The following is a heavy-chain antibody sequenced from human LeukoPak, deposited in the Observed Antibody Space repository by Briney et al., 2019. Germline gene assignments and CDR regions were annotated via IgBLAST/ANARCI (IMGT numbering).Heavy chain of an antibody. CDR3: ARVQSYDILTGYPTALYYYYMDV. CDR2: IYYSGST. V-gene: IGHV4-31*03. CDR1: GGSISSGGYY. Sequence: PSETLSLTCTVSGGSISSGGYYWSWIRQHPGKGLEWIGYIYYSGSTYYNPSLKSRVTISVDTSKNQFSLKLSSVTAADTAVYYCARVQSYDILTGYPTALYYYYMDVWGKGTTVTVSS. D-gene: IGHD3-9*01. J-gene: IGHJ6*03.